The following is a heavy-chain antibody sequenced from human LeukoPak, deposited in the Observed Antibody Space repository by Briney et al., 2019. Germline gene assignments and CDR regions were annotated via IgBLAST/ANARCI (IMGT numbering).Heavy chain of an antibody. CDR2: ISGSGGST. V-gene: IGHV3-23*01. Sequence: PGGSLRLSCAASGFTFSSYVMSWVRQAPGKGLEWVSAISGSGGSTYYADSVKGRFTISRDNSKNTLYLQMNSLRAEDTAVYYCAKDWYSSSWFDYWGQGTLVTVSS. J-gene: IGHJ4*02. D-gene: IGHD6-13*01. CDR3: AKDWYSSSWFDY. CDR1: GFTFSSYV.